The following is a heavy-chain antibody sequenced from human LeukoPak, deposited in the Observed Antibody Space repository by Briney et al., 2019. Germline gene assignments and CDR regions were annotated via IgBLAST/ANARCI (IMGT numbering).Heavy chain of an antibody. CDR1: GYSFTSYW. Sequence: GESLKISCKGSGYSFTSYWIGWVRQMPGKGLEWMGIIYPGDSDTRYSPSFQGQVTISADRSITTAYLQWSSLKASGTAMYYCARAVDTAMVHFPGFDPWGQGTLVTVSS. D-gene: IGHD5-18*01. J-gene: IGHJ5*02. V-gene: IGHV5-51*01. CDR2: IYPGDSDT. CDR3: ARAVDTAMVHFPGFDP.